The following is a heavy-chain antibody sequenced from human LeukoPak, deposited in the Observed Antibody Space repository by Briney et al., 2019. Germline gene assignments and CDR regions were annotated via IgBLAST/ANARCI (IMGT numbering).Heavy chain of an antibody. V-gene: IGHV3-21*01. CDR2: ISSSSSSYI. CDR1: GFTFSSYS. CDR3: ARDCGDSYGYPTDYYYYYMEV. D-gene: IGHD5-18*01. J-gene: IGHJ6*03. Sequence: GGSLRLSCAASGFTFSSYSMNWVRQAPGKGLEWVSSISSSSSSYIYYADSVKGRFTISRDNAKNSLYLQMNSLRAEDTAVYYCARDCGDSYGYPTDYYYYYMEVWGKGTTVTVSS.